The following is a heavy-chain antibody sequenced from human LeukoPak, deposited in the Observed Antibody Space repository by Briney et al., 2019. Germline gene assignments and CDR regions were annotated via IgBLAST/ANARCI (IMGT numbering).Heavy chain of an antibody. V-gene: IGHV1-58*02. D-gene: IGHD2-15*01. Sequence: SVKVSCKASGFTFTSSAMQWVRQARGQRLEWIGWIVVGSGNTNYAQKFQERVTITRDMSTSTAYMELSSLRSEDTAVYYCAAENRYCSGGSCYSDVYWGQGTLVTVSS. CDR2: IVVGSGNT. J-gene: IGHJ4*02. CDR1: GFTFTSSA. CDR3: AAENRYCSGGSCYSDVY.